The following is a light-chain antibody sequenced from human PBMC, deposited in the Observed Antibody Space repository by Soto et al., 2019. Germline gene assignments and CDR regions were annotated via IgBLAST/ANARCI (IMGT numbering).Light chain of an antibody. J-gene: IGLJ1*01. Sequence: QSALTQPASVSGSPGQSITISCTGTRSDVGGYNYVSWYQQHPGKAPKLMIYEVSNRPSRVSNRFSGSKSDNTASLTISGLQAEDEADYYCSSYTSSSTSYVFATGTKLTVL. CDR2: EVS. V-gene: IGLV2-14*01. CDR3: SSYTSSSTSYV. CDR1: RSDVGGYNY.